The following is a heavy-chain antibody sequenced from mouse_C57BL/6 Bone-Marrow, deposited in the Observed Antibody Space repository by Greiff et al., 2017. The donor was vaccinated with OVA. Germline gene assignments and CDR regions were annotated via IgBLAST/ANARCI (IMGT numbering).Heavy chain of an antibody. CDR1: GYAFTNYL. J-gene: IGHJ3*01. CDR3: ARDYYGSSPEFAY. Sequence: QVQLQQSGAELVRPGTSVKVSCKASGYAFTNYLIEWVKQRPGQGLEWIGVINPGSGGTNYNEKFKGKATLTADKASSTAYMQLSSLTSEVSAVYVSARDYYGSSPEFAYWGQGTLVTVSA. D-gene: IGHD1-1*01. V-gene: IGHV1-54*01. CDR2: INPGSGGT.